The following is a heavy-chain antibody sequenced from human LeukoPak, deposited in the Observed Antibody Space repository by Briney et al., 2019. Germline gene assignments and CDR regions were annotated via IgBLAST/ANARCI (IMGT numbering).Heavy chain of an antibody. Sequence: GGSLRLSCAASGFRFSIYAMNWVRQAPGKGLEWISYIDSGATDILYADSVKGRFTISRDDAKNLLFLQMTSLTAGDTAVYYCARDSNPPQLNDSWGQGTQVTVSA. CDR3: ARDSNPPQLNDS. CDR2: IDSGATDI. V-gene: IGHV3-21*05. J-gene: IGHJ4*02. D-gene: IGHD1-1*01. CDR1: GFRFSIYA.